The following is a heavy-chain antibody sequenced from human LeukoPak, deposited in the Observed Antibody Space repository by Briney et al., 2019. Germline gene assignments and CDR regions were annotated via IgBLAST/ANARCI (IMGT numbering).Heavy chain of an antibody. D-gene: IGHD6-19*01. J-gene: IGHJ4*02. V-gene: IGHV3-11*05. CDR3: AKEDIAVAGTLDY. CDR2: ISSSSSYT. CDR1: GFTLSDYY. Sequence: PGGSLRLSCAASGFTLSDYYMSWIRQAPGKGLEWVSYISSSSSYTNYADSVKGRFTISRDNAKNSLYLQMNSLRAEDTAVYYCAKEDIAVAGTLDYWGQGTLVTVSS.